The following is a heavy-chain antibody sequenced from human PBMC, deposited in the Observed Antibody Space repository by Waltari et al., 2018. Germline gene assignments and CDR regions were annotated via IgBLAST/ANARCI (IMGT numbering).Heavy chain of an antibody. D-gene: IGHD1-1*01. Sequence: QAHLVQSGAEVKKPGASVKVSCKTSGYSFIGYYLHWVRQAPGQGLEWMGWINPTTGTTRYARKFQKRISVTTDASIDTAYMELTSLTSDDTAVYYCTRGFQLIPEIWFDSWGQGSLVTVSS. CDR1: GYSFIGYY. V-gene: IGHV1-2*02. CDR3: TRGFQLIPEIWFDS. J-gene: IGHJ5*01. CDR2: INPTTGTT.